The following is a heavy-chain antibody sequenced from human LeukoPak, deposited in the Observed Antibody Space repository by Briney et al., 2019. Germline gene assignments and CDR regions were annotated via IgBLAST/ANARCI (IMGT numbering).Heavy chain of an antibody. D-gene: IGHD6-19*01. CDR1: GFSVSSNY. Sequence: GGSLRLSCAASGFSVSSNYMSWVRQAPGKGLEWVSVIYSGGSTYYADSVKGRFTISRDNSKNTVYLQMNSLRVEDTAVYYCVRDSSGWYYFDYWGQGTLVTVSS. V-gene: IGHV3-53*01. J-gene: IGHJ4*02. CDR2: IYSGGST. CDR3: VRDSSGWYYFDY.